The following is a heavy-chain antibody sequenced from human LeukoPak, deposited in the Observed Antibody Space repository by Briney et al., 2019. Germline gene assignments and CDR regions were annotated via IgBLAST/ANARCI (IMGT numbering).Heavy chain of an antibody. CDR1: GFTFSSYA. CDR3: AIGYFDY. V-gene: IGHV3-30*04. J-gene: IGHJ4*02. CDR2: ISYDGSNK. Sequence: GRSLRLSCAASGFTFSSYAMHWVRQAPGKGLEWVAVISYDGSNKYYADSVKGRFTISRDNSKNTLYLQMNSLRAEDTAVYYCAIGYFDYWGQGTLVTVSS.